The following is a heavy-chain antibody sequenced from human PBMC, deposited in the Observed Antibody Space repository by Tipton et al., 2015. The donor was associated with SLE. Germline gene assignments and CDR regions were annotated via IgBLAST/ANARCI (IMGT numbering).Heavy chain of an antibody. V-gene: IGHV4-4*02. CDR3: ARQIEGRRYHYYPIDV. CDR1: GVSISSENW. J-gene: IGHJ6*02. CDR2: IFHSGST. Sequence: TLSLTCVVSGVSISSENWWSWVRQSPGEGLEWIGEIFHSGSTYYNPSLKSRVTISIDESRNQFSLQVKSVTAADTAVYYCARQIEGRRYHYYPIDVWGQGTTVTVSS.